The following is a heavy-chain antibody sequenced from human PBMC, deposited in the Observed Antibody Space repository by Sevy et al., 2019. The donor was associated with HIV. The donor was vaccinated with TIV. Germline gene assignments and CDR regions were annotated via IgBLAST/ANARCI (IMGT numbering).Heavy chain of an antibody. CDR3: AKDGDIVVVVAATNFDY. CDR2: ISGSGGST. V-gene: IGHV3-23*01. Sequence: GGSLRLSCAASGFTFSSYVMSWVRQAPGKGLEWVSAISGSGGSTYYADSVKGRFTISRDNSKNTLYLQMNSLRAEDTAVYYCAKDGDIVVVVAATNFDYWGQGTLVTVSS. CDR1: GFTFSSYV. D-gene: IGHD2-15*01. J-gene: IGHJ4*02.